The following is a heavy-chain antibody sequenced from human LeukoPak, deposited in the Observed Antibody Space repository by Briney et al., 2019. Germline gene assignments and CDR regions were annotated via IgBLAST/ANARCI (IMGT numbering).Heavy chain of an antibody. CDR1: GFTFSSYE. CDR3: AKDHGTYSYGSKEFDY. CDR2: ISSSDSTI. J-gene: IGHJ4*02. V-gene: IGHV3-48*03. Sequence: GGSLRLSCAASGFTFSSYEMHWVRQPPGKGLEWVSYISSSDSTIYYADSVKGRFTISRDNAKNSLYLQMNSLRAEDTAVYYCAKDHGTYSYGSKEFDYWGQGTLVTVSS. D-gene: IGHD5-18*01.